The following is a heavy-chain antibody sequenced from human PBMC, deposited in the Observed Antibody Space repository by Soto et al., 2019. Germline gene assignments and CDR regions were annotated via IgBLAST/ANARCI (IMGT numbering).Heavy chain of an antibody. J-gene: IGHJ4*02. V-gene: IGHV1-3*01. D-gene: IGHD5-18*01. Sequence: QVQLVQSGAEVKKPRASVKVSCKASGFTFTNHAMNWVRQAPGQKLEWMGWINADTGNTKYSQKFQGRVTITRDTSASTAYMDLRSLQSEDTAVYYCARVALRGYSYHYSFDYWGQGTLVTVSS. CDR3: ARVALRGYSYHYSFDY. CDR2: INADTGNT. CDR1: GFTFTNHA.